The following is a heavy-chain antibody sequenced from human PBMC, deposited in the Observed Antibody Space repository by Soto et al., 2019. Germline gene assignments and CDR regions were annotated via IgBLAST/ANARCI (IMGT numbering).Heavy chain of an antibody. D-gene: IGHD2-2*02. CDR2: IIPILGIA. CDR1: GGTFSSYT. V-gene: IGHV1-69*02. J-gene: IGHJ4*02. CDR3: AMEYCSSTSCYRDY. Sequence: QVQLVQSGAEVKKPGSSVKVSCKASGGTFSSYTISWVRQAPGQGLEWMGRIIPILGIANYAQKFQGRVTIXAXKXXSTAYMELSSLRSEETAVYYCAMEYCSSTSCYRDYWGQGTLVTVSS.